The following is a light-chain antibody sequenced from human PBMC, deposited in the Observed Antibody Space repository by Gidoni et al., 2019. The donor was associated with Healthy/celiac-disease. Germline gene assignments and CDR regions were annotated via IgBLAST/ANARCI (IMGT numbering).Light chain of an antibody. J-gene: IGKJ5*01. CDR3: QQYNNWPPRT. CDR1: QSVSSN. V-gene: IGKV3-15*01. CDR2: GAS. Sequence: EKVKTQSPATLSVSPGERATRSCRASQSVSSNLAWYQQKPGPAPRLLIYGASTRATGITARFSGSGSGTEFTLIISSLQSEDFAVYYWQQYNNWPPRTCGQGTRLEIK.